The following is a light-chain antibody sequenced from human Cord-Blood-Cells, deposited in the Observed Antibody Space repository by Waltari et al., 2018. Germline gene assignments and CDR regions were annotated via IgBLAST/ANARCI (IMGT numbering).Light chain of an antibody. CDR2: WAS. CDR3: QQYYSTHT. V-gene: IGKV4-1*01. Sequence: DIVMTQSPDSLAVSLGERATINCKSSQSVLYSSNNKNYLAWYQQKPEQPPKLLIYWASTRESGVPDRFSGSGSGTDFTLTISSLQAEDVAVYYCQQYYSTHTFGQGTKLEIK. CDR1: QSVLYSSNNKNY. J-gene: IGKJ2*01.